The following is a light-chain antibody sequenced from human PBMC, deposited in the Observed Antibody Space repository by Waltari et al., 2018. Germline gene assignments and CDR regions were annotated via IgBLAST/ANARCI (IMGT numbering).Light chain of an antibody. CDR2: GAS. CDR1: RSVSSIY. V-gene: IGKV3-20*01. Sequence: EIVLTQSPGTLSLSPGERATLSCRASRSVSSIYLAWYQQKPGQAPRLLIYGASSRATGIPDRFSGSGSGTDFTLTISRLEPEDFAVYYCQQYGSSPPLYTFGQGTKLEIK. J-gene: IGKJ2*01. CDR3: QQYGSSPPLYT.